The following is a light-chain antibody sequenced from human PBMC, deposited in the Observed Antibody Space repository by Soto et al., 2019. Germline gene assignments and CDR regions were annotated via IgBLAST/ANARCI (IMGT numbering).Light chain of an antibody. CDR3: QQYNTFLT. Sequence: DIHMTQSPSTLSAPVGDRVTITCRASQNIGRWLAWYQQKPGKAPKLLIFDAFNLESGVPSRFSGSGSGTEFTLAISGLQPDDFATYYCQQYNTFLTFGGGTKVEIK. V-gene: IGKV1-5*01. CDR1: QNIGRW. J-gene: IGKJ4*01. CDR2: DAF.